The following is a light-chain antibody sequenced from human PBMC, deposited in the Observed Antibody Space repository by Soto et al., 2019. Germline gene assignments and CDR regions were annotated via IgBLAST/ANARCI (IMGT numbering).Light chain of an antibody. J-gene: IGKJ1*01. V-gene: IGKV3-20*01. CDR2: GAS. CDR3: QQYGSSPWT. Sequence: EIVLTQSPGTLSLSPWERATLSCRASQSVSSNYLAWYQQKPGQAPRLLIYGASSRATGTPDRFSGSGSGTDFTLTISRLEPEDFAVYYCQQYGSSPWTFGQGTKVEIK. CDR1: QSVSSNY.